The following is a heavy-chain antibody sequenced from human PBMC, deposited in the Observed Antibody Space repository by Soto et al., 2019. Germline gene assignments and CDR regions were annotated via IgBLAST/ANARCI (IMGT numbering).Heavy chain of an antibody. CDR3: ARGAVDFDL. V-gene: IGHV4-30-4*01. J-gene: IGHJ3*01. Sequence: PSETLSLTCTVSCGSIGSGDYHWSWIRQPPGKGLECIGYIYYSGSTYYNPSLKSRVIISVDTSKNQFSLKLSSVTAADTAVYYCARGAVDFDLWVQGTMVTVSS. CDR2: IYYSGST. CDR1: CGSIGSGDYH.